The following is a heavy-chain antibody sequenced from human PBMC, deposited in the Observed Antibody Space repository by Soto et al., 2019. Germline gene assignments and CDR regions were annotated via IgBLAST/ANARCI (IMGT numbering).Heavy chain of an antibody. CDR2: IYYSGST. V-gene: IGHV4-61*01. J-gene: IGHJ6*02. CDR1: GGSVSSGSYY. CDR3: AREAGRYYYYYYGMDV. D-gene: IGHD6-13*01. Sequence: SETLSLTCTVSGGSVSSGSYYWSWIRQPPGKGLEWIGYIYYSGSTNYNPSLKSRVTISVDTSKNQFSLKLSSVTAADTAMYYCAREAGRYYYYYYGMDVWGQGTTVTVSS.